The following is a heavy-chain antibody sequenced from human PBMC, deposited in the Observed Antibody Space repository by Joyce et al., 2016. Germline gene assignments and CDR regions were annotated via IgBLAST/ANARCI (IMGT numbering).Heavy chain of an antibody. Sequence: QVHLQESGPGLLRPSGTLSLTCSVSGVSITASRWWTWVRQSPGKGLEWVGEIFHSGNTNFNPSLRSRRNLSVDKSKNQFSLNLVYLTAADTAVYYCATASGVTPGAFDIWGQGTPVSVSS. CDR1: GVSITASRW. CDR3: ATASGVTPGAFDI. J-gene: IGHJ3*02. CDR2: IFHSGNT. V-gene: IGHV4-4*02. D-gene: IGHD2-21*02.